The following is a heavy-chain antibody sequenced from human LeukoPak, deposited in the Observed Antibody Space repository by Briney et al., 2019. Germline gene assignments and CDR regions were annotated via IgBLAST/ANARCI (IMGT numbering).Heavy chain of an antibody. Sequence: GGSLRLSCAASGFTFSSYAMHWVRQAPGKGLEWVAVIWYDGSNKYYADSVKGRFTISRDNSKNTLYLQMNSLRAEDTAVYYCARALLDDYGDYNFDYWGQGTLVTVSS. CDR2: IWYDGSNK. V-gene: IGHV3-33*01. CDR1: GFTFSSYA. D-gene: IGHD4-17*01. CDR3: ARALLDDYGDYNFDY. J-gene: IGHJ4*02.